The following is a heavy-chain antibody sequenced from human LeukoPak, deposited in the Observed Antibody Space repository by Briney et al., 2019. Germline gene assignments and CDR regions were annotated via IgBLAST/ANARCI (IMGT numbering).Heavy chain of an antibody. CDR2: IWYDGSNK. V-gene: IGHV3-33*01. Sequence: PGGSLRLSCAASGFSFSSYGMHWVRQAPGKGLEWVAVIWYDGSNKYYGDSVEGRFTISRDNSKNTVYLQMNSLRAEDTAVYYCARDPDDYGDYSYFDYWGQGTLVTVSS. J-gene: IGHJ4*02. CDR1: GFSFSSYG. CDR3: ARDPDDYGDYSYFDY. D-gene: IGHD4-17*01.